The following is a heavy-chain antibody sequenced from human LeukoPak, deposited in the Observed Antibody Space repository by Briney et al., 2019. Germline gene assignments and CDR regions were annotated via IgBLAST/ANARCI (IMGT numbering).Heavy chain of an antibody. V-gene: IGHV3-21*01. J-gene: IGHJ1*01. D-gene: IGHD6-13*01. CDR1: GFTFSSYS. CDR2: ISSSSSYI. CDR3: ARGPTPSAAAGPEYFQH. Sequence: GGSLRLSCAASGFTFSSYSMNWVRQAPGKGLEWVSSISSSSSYIYYADSVKGRFTISRGNAKNSLYLQMNSLRAEDTAVYYCARGPTPSAAAGPEYFQHWGQGTLVTVSS.